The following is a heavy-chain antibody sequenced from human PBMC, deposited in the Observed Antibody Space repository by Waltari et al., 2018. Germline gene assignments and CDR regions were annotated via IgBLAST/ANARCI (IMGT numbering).Heavy chain of an antibody. D-gene: IGHD1-26*01. CDR3: ATRDILGGSQNYYYYGMDV. J-gene: IGHJ6*02. CDR2: ISSDGSYE. Sequence: QVQLVESGGGVVQPGRSLRLSCAASRFSLTTYGMHWVRQAPGKGLEWVAFISSDGSYEYYPDAVKGRFTISRDNSKTTVFLQMNSLRDEDTAVYYCATRDILGGSQNYYYYGMDVRGQGTRVTVSS. V-gene: IGHV3-30*03. CDR1: RFSLTTYG.